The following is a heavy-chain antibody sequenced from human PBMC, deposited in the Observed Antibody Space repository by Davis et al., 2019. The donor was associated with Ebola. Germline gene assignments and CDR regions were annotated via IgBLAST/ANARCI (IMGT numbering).Heavy chain of an antibody. Sequence: PGGSLRLSCAASGFTFSDYYMSWIRQAPGKGLEWISYISTSDNTIYYADSVKGRFTISRDNAKNSLYLQMNSLRAEDTAVYYCARVFSAMGTWGIDYWGQGTLVTVSS. CDR3: ARVFSAMGTWGIDY. J-gene: IGHJ4*02. CDR1: GFTFSDYY. D-gene: IGHD5-18*01. V-gene: IGHV3-11*01. CDR2: ISTSDNTI.